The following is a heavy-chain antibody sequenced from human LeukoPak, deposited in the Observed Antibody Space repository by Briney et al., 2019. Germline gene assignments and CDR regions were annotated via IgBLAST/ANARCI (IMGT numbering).Heavy chain of an antibody. V-gene: IGHV3-7*01. Sequence: GGSLRLSCAASGFIFSSTWMTWVRQAPGKGPEWVAYIKHDGSETNYVDSVKGRFTISRDNSKNTLYLQMNSLRPEDTAIYYCARVDDLDAFDIWGPGTMVTVSS. CDR1: GFIFSSTW. D-gene: IGHD2-2*03. J-gene: IGHJ3*02. CDR3: ARVDDLDAFDI. CDR2: IKHDGSET.